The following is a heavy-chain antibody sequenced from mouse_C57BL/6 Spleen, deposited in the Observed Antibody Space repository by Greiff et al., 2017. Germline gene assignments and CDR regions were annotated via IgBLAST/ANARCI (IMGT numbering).Heavy chain of an antibody. CDR2: IYPRDGST. D-gene: IGHD2-1*01. V-gene: IGHV1-78*01. CDR1: GYTFTDHT. J-gene: IGHJ2*01. CDR3: ARGGYYGNFFDY. Sequence: QVQLQQSDAELVKPGASVKISCKVSGYTFTDHTIHWMKQRPEQGLEWIGYIYPRDGSTKYNEKFKSKATLTADKSSSTAYMHLNSLTSEDSAVYFCARGGYYGNFFDYWGQGTTLTVSS.